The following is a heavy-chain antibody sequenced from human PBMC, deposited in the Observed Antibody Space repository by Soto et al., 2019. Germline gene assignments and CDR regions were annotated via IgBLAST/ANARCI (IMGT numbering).Heavy chain of an antibody. CDR2: ISYDGSNK. Sequence: VGSLRLSCAASGFTFSSYGMHWVRQAPGKGLEWVAVISYDGSNKYYADSVKGRFTISRDNSKNTLYLQMNSLRAEDTAVYYCAEADLTTMDFDYWGQGTLVTVSS. CDR3: AEADLTTMDFDY. D-gene: IGHD5-12*01. V-gene: IGHV3-30*18. J-gene: IGHJ4*02. CDR1: GFTFSSYG.